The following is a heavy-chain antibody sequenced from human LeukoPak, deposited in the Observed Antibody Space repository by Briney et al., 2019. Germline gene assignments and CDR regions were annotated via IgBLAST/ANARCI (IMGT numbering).Heavy chain of an antibody. CDR3: ARVRFCSSTSCYTAWYYYMDV. Sequence: GGSLRLSCAASGFTFSSYWMHWVRQAPGKGLVWVSRINSDGSNTSYADSVKGRFTISRDNAKNTLYLQMNSLRAEDTAVYYCARVRFCSSTSCYTAWYYYMDVWGKGTTVTVSS. J-gene: IGHJ6*03. V-gene: IGHV3-74*01. CDR2: INSDGSNT. CDR1: GFTFSSYW. D-gene: IGHD2-2*02.